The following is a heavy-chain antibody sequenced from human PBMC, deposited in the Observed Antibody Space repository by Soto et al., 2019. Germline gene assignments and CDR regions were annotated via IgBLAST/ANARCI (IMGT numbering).Heavy chain of an antibody. J-gene: IGHJ6*04. CDR3: ARGAVIRFLETLDYGMAV. Sequence: WTWIRQSPGKGLEWIGEINHSGLTNYNPSLKSRLTISLEMSKHQIFLNLTSVTAADTGVYFCARGAVIRFLETLDYGMAVWGKGTKVTVSA. CDR2: INHSGLT. D-gene: IGHD3-3*01. V-gene: IGHV4-34*01.